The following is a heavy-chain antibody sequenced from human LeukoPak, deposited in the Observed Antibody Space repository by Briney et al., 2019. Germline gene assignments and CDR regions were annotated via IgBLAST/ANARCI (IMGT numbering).Heavy chain of an antibody. CDR2: IYYTGNT. V-gene: IGHV4-59*01. CDR1: GDSITNYF. D-gene: IGHD2-15*01. CDR3: ARGRVAYSAYYFDY. J-gene: IGHJ4*02. Sequence: PSETLSLTCTVSGDSITNYFWSWIRQPPGKGLEWIGYIYYTGNTNYKPSLKSRVTISVDTSTNQFSLRLRSVTAADTAVYYCARGRVAYSAYYFDYWGLGTLVTVSS.